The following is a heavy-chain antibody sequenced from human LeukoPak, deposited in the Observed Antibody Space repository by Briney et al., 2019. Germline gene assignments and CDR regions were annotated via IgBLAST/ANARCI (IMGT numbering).Heavy chain of an antibody. V-gene: IGHV4-38-2*02. Sequence: SETLSLTCTVSGYSIRSGYYWGWIRQPPGKGLEWIGSLYHSGSTYYNPSLKSRVTISVDTSKNQFSLKLSSVTAADTAVYYCARGLASGYPPIPFDYWGQGTLVTASS. J-gene: IGHJ4*02. D-gene: IGHD3-3*01. CDR3: ARGLASGYPPIPFDY. CDR2: LYHSGST. CDR1: GYSIRSGYY.